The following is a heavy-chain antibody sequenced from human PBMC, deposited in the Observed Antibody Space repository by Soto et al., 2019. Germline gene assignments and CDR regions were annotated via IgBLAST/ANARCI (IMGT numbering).Heavy chain of an antibody. Sequence: SETLSLTCTVSGGSISSYYCSWIRQPPGKGLEWIGYIYYSGSTNYNPSLKSRVTISVDTSKNQFSLKLSSVTAADTAVYYCARDATRSSGLDYWGQGTLVTVSS. CDR2: IYYSGST. V-gene: IGHV4-59*01. D-gene: IGHD3-22*01. J-gene: IGHJ4*02. CDR1: GGSISSYY. CDR3: ARDATRSSGLDY.